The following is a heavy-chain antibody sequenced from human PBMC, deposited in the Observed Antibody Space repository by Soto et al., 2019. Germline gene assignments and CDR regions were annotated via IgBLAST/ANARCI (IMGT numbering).Heavy chain of an antibody. CDR3: ARDGYNLPFDY. Sequence: PSETLSLTCAVYGGSFSGYYWSWIRQPPGKGLEWIGEINHSGSTNYNPSLKSRVTISVDTSKNQFSLKLSSVTAADTAVYYCARDGYNLPFDYWGQGTLVTVSS. CDR2: INHSGST. CDR1: GGSFSGYY. J-gene: IGHJ4*02. D-gene: IGHD5-12*01. V-gene: IGHV4-34*01.